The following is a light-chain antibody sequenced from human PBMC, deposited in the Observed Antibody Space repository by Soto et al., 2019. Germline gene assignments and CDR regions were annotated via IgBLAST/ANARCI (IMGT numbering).Light chain of an antibody. CDR3: NSYTSIHRYG. CDR1: SSDVSAYNY. Sequence: QSVLTQPASVCGAPGQSITISCTGTSSDVSAYNYVSWYQQHPGKAPKLMIYEVSNRPSGVSNRFSGSKSGNTASLTISGLQAEDEADYYCNSYTSIHRYGFGTGTKV. CDR2: EVS. V-gene: IGLV2-14*01. J-gene: IGLJ1*01.